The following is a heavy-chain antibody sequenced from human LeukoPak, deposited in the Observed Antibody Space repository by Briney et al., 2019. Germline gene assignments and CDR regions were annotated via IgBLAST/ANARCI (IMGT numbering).Heavy chain of an antibody. D-gene: IGHD6-6*01. CDR3: ARGGIAARPGYFDY. J-gene: IGHJ4*02. V-gene: IGHV1-69*13. CDR2: IIPIFGTA. Sequence: GASVKVSCKASGGTFSSYAISWVRQAPGQGLEWMGGIIPIFGTANYAQKFQGRVTITADESTSTAYMELSSLRSEDTAVYYCARGGIAARPGYFDYWGQGTLVTVSS. CDR1: GGTFSSYA.